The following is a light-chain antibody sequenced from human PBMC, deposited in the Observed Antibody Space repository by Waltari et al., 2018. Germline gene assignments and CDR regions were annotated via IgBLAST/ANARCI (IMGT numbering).Light chain of an antibody. Sequence: DVVRTQSPLSLPITPGQPASTSCRSSPSLVHSNGNTYLSWYQQKPGQPPRRLIYEVSNQDSGVPDRFSGSGAGTDFTLKISRVEAEDVGVYYCGQGTHLPYSFGQGTKVEIK. CDR1: PSLVHSNGNTY. CDR2: EVS. J-gene: IGKJ2*03. V-gene: IGKV2-30*02. CDR3: GQGTHLPYS.